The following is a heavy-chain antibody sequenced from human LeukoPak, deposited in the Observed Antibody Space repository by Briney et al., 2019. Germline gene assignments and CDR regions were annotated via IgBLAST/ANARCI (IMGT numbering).Heavy chain of an antibody. CDR2: IWYDGSNK. CDR3: ARDPGYCSSTSCYPAFDY. J-gene: IGHJ4*02. D-gene: IGHD2-2*01. V-gene: IGHV3-33*01. Sequence: GGFLRLSCAASGFTFSDYGMHWVRQAPGKGLEWVAVIWYDGSNKYYVDSVKGRFSISRDNSKNTLSLQMNSLRAEDTAVYYCARDPGYCSSTSCYPAFDYWGQGTLVTVSS. CDR1: GFTFSDYG.